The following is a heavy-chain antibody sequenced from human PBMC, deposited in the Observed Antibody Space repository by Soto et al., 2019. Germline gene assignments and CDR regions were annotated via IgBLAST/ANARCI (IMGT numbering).Heavy chain of an antibody. CDR3: STEPHRSGWYTTFYYYYYGMDV. Sequence: GGSLRLSGAASGFTFSSYSIHWVRHAPCKGLEWVAVISYDGINKYYADSVKGRFTISRDNSKNTLYLQMNSLRAEDTAVYYCSTEPHRSGWYTTFYYYYYGMDVWGQGTTVAVSS. CDR2: ISYDGINK. CDR1: GFTFSSYS. J-gene: IGHJ6*02. D-gene: IGHD6-19*01. V-gene: IGHV3-30-3*01.